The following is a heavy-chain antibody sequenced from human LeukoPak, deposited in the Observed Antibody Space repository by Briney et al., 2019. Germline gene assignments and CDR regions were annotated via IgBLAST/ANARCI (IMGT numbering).Heavy chain of an antibody. J-gene: IGHJ4*02. CDR1: GGSISSYY. CDR3: ARDRAYDSSGFDY. D-gene: IGHD3-22*01. V-gene: IGHV4-59*01. Sequence: SETLSLTCTVSGGSISSYYWSWIRQPPGKGPEWIGYIYYSGSTNYNPSLKSRVTISVDTSKNQFSLKLSSVTAADTAVYYCARDRAYDSSGFDYWGQGTLVTVSS. CDR2: IYYSGST.